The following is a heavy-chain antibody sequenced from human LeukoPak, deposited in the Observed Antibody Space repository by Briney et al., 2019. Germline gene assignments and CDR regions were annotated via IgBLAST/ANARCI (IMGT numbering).Heavy chain of an antibody. Sequence: GRSLRLSCAASGFTFSDYWIHWVRQAPGKGLVWVSRINTDGSITNYADSVKGRFSISRDNAKNTLYLQMSSLRAEDTAVYYCARDRGPRTGFMVREAYDYWGQGTLVTVSS. CDR2: INTDGSIT. D-gene: IGHD3-10*01. CDR1: GFTFSDYW. CDR3: ARDRGPRTGFMVREAYDY. J-gene: IGHJ4*02. V-gene: IGHV3-74*01.